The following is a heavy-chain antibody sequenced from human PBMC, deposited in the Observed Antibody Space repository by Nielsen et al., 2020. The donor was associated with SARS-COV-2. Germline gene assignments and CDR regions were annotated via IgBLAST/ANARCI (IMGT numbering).Heavy chain of an antibody. CDR1: GYIFSSHG. V-gene: IGHV1-18*01. CDR3: ARTPLGYCSSSNCYGDFYFDC. D-gene: IGHD2-2*01. J-gene: IGHJ4*02. Sequence: ASVKVSCKASGYIFSSHGISWVRQAPGQGLEWMGWFNTYNGNTNYAQKLQGRVTVTTDTSTSTSYMELRSLTSDDTAVYYCARTPLGYCSSSNCYGDFYFDCWGQGTLVSVSS. CDR2: FNTYNGNT.